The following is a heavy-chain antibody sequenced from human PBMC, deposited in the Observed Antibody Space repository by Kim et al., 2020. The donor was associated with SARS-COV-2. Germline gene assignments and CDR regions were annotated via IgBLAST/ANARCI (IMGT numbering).Heavy chain of an antibody. Sequence: GGSLRLSCAASGFTFSSYAMHWVRQAPGKGLEWVAVISYDGSNKYYADSVKGRFTISRDNSKNTLYLQMNSLRAEDTAVYYCARKVGATLAPCGTNFDY. CDR3: ARKVGATLAPCGTNFDY. V-gene: IGHV3-30-3*01. D-gene: IGHD1-26*01. J-gene: IGHJ4*01. CDR1: GFTFSSYA. CDR2: ISYDGSNK.